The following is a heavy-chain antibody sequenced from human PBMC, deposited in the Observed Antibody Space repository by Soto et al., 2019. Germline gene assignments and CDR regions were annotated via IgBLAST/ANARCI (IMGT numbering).Heavy chain of an antibody. V-gene: IGHV3-30*18. D-gene: IGHD6-19*01. CDR2: ISYDGSDK. CDR1: GFTFSSYG. J-gene: IGHJ4*02. CDR3: AKVDYRSGWNGYFDS. Sequence: PGGSLRLSCVASGFTFSSYGMHWVRQAPGKGLEWVAFISYDGSDKYYADSVEGRFTISRDNSKNMLYLQMDSPSTEDTSVYYCAKVDYRSGWNGYFDSWGQGTLVTVSS.